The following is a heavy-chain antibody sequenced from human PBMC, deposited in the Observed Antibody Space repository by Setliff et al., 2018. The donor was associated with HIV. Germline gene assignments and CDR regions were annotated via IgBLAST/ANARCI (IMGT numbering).Heavy chain of an antibody. CDR1: GGSLGVYR. Sequence: PSETLSLTCTISGGSLGVYRWSWIRQSAGRGLEWIGRIDSSGTTDYKPSLKGRVAISVDTSRNQFSLRVTSVTAADTAVYFCARDRHSSGLGSYGPWGPGILFTVSS. V-gene: IGHV4-4*07. D-gene: IGHD3-10*01. CDR2: IDSSGTT. J-gene: IGHJ5*02. CDR3: ARDRHSSGLGSYGP.